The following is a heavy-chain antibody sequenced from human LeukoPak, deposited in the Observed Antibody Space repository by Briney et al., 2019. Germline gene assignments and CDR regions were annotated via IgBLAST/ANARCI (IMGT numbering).Heavy chain of an antibody. Sequence: GGSLRLSCAASGFTFSTSAMSWVRQAPGKGLEWVPVIYSGGSTYYADSVKGRFTISRDNSKNTLYLQMNSLRAEDTAVYYCARGDGYNDAFDIWGQGTMVTVSS. CDR2: IYSGGST. CDR1: GFTFSTSA. CDR3: ARGDGYNDAFDI. D-gene: IGHD5-24*01. V-gene: IGHV3-66*01. J-gene: IGHJ3*02.